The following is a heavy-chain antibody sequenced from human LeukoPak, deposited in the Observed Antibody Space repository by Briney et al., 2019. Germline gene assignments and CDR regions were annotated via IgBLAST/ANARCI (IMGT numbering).Heavy chain of an antibody. J-gene: IGHJ4*02. CDR1: GFTFSSYA. D-gene: IGHD3-3*01. CDR3: AKAPRFLEWLSPEYYLDY. Sequence: GGSLRLSCAASGFTFSSYAMSWVRQAPGKGLEWVSAISGSGGSTYYADSVKGRFTISRDNSKNTLYLQMNSLRAEDTAVYYCAKAPRFLEWLSPEYYLDYWGQGTLVTVSS. CDR2: ISGSGGST. V-gene: IGHV3-23*01.